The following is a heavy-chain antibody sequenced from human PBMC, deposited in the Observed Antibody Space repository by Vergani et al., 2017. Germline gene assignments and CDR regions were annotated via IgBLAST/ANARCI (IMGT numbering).Heavy chain of an antibody. CDR3: VREGSYCGSTTCRNPSYVYYYHMDV. CDR1: GFTFSTYA. Sequence: QVQLVESGGGVVQPGRSLRLSCTSSGFTFSTYAMHWVRQAPGKELEWVAIIYYDGSKKYYADSVKGRFTISRDNSRNTLDLLMSSLRAEDTAIYYCVREGSYCGSTTCRNPSYVYYYHMDVWGEGTTVTVS. D-gene: IGHD2-21*01. J-gene: IGHJ6*03. CDR2: IYYDGSKK. V-gene: IGHV3-33*01.